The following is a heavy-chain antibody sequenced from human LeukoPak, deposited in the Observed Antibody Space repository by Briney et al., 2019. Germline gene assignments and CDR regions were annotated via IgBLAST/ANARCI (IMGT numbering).Heavy chain of an antibody. CDR3: AKSYSSGSGSYSAGLFDY. J-gene: IGHJ4*02. V-gene: IGHV3-30*02. D-gene: IGHD3-10*01. Sequence: GGSLRLSCAVSGFTFSSYGMHWVRQAPGKGLEWVAFIRYDGSNTYYADSVKGRFTISRDNSKNTLYLQMDTLRAEDTAVYYCAKSYSSGSGSYSAGLFDYWGQGTLVTVSS. CDR2: IRYDGSNT. CDR1: GFTFSSYG.